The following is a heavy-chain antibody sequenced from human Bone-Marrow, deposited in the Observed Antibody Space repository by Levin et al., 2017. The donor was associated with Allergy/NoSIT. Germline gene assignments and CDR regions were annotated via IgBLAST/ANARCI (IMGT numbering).Heavy chain of an antibody. Sequence: GGSLRLSCKGSGYSFTSYWIGWVRQMPGKGLEWMGIIYPGDSDTRYSPSFQGQVTISADKSISTAYLQWSSLKASDTAMYYCARTHSSSWYVGWFDPWGQGTLVTVSS. V-gene: IGHV5-51*01. D-gene: IGHD6-13*01. CDR1: GYSFTSYW. J-gene: IGHJ5*02. CDR2: IYPGDSDT. CDR3: ARTHSSSWYVGWFDP.